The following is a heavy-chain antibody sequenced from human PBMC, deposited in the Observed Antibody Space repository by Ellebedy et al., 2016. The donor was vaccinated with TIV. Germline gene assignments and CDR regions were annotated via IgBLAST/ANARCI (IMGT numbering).Heavy chain of an antibody. CDR3: ALLEGWGVGVQS. CDR2: IYPLDSDT. CDR1: GYNFSTSW. Sequence: KVSCKGSGYNFSTSWIGWVRQMPGKGLEYVGFIYPLDSDTRYSPSFQGQVTISAHTSTSTAYLQWGSLKASDSAIYYSALLEGWGVGVQSWGQGTLVTVSS. V-gene: IGHV5-51*01. D-gene: IGHD3-10*01. J-gene: IGHJ5*02.